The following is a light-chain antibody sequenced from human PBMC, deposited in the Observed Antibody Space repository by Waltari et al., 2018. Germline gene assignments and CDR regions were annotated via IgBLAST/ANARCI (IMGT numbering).Light chain of an antibody. CDR2: GAS. Sequence: DIQMTQSPSTLSASVGDTVIISCRASQSITTSLAWYQQKPGKAPDVLIYGASNLESGVPSRFSGSGSGTEFTLTISSLQPDDFATYYCQQSHSAPLAFGGGTRLEI. V-gene: IGKV1-5*03. J-gene: IGKJ4*01. CDR3: QQSHSAPLA. CDR1: QSITTS.